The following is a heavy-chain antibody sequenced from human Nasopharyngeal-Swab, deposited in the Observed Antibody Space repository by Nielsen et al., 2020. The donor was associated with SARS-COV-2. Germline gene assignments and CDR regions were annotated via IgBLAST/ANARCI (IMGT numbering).Heavy chain of an antibody. CDR1: GGSISSSSYY. CDR2: IYYSGST. CDR3: ARGEKTGTSPFDY. Sequence: LSCTVSGGSISSSSYYWGWIRQPPGKGLEWIGSIYYSGSTYYNPSLKSRVTISVDTSKNQFSLKLSSVTAADTAVYYCARGEKTGTSPFDYWGQGTLVTVSS. J-gene: IGHJ4*02. D-gene: IGHD1-7*01. V-gene: IGHV4-39*07.